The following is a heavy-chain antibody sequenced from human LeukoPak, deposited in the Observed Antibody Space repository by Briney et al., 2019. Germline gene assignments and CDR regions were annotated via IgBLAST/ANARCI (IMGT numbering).Heavy chain of an antibody. V-gene: IGHV3-30-3*01. D-gene: IGHD3-9*01. J-gene: IGHJ4*02. Sequence: GGSLRLSCAASGFTFSSYAMHWVRQAPGKGLEWVAVISYDGSNKYYADSVKGRFTISRDNSKNTLYLQMNSLRAEDTAVYYCAKAGGFLTGYPFDYWGQGTLVTVSP. CDR2: ISYDGSNK. CDR1: GFTFSSYA. CDR3: AKAGGFLTGYPFDY.